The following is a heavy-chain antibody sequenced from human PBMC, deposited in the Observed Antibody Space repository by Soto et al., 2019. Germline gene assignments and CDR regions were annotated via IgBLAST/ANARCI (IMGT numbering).Heavy chain of an antibody. J-gene: IGHJ4*02. V-gene: IGHV1-18*01. CDR3: ARDKEWGHHATYYFSN. D-gene: IGHD1-26*01. CDR2: INTYNGNT. CDR1: GYSFHNFG. Sequence: ASVKVSCKTSGYSFHNFGISWVRQARGEGLEWMGWINTYNGNTNYARKFQDRVTMTTDTSTSTAYMELRSLRSDDTAIYYCARDKEWGHHATYYFSNWGQGTLVTVSS.